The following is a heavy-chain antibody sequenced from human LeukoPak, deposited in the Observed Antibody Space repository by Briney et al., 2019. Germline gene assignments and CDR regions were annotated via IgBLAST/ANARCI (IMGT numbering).Heavy chain of an antibody. CDR3: ARDSTAAAGSYFDY. D-gene: IGHD6-13*01. V-gene: IGHV1-2*02. J-gene: IGHJ4*02. Sequence: ASVKVSCKAAGFTFIDYFSHWVRQAPGQGPDWMGWIDLNNGATKYAPKFQGRVTITRDTSINTAYMELSSLTSDGTAVYYCARDSTAAAGSYFDYWGQGTLVTVSS. CDR1: GFTFIDYF. CDR2: IDLNNGAT.